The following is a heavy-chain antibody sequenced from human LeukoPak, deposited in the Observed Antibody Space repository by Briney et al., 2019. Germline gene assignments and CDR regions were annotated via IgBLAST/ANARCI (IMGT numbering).Heavy chain of an antibody. Sequence: PSQTLSLTCTVSGGSISSGGYYWGWIRQHPGKGLEWIGYIYYSGSTYYNPSLKSRVTISVDTSKNQFSLKLSSVTAADTAVYYCARDQGNSSGYYSWLWFDPWGQGTLVTVSS. CDR2: IYYSGST. J-gene: IGHJ5*02. V-gene: IGHV4-31*03. D-gene: IGHD3-22*01. CDR1: GGSISSGGYY. CDR3: ARDQGNSSGYYSWLWFDP.